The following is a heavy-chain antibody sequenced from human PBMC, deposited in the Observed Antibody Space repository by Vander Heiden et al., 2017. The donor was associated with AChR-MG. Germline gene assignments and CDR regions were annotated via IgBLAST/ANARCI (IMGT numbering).Heavy chain of an antibody. CDR1: GFTFSSYE. Sequence: EVQLVESGGGLVQPGGSLRPSCPASGFTFSSYEMNWVRQAPGKGLEWVSYISSSGSTIYYADSVKGRFTISRDNVKNSLYLQMNSLRAEDTAVYYCARGGSYYYYWGQGTLVTVSS. J-gene: IGHJ4*02. D-gene: IGHD2-15*01. CDR2: ISSSGSTI. CDR3: ARGGSYYYY. V-gene: IGHV3-48*03.